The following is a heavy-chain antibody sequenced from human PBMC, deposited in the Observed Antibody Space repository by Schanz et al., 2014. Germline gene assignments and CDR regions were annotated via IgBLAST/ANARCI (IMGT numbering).Heavy chain of an antibody. J-gene: IGHJ3*02. Sequence: QLMQSGSEVRKPGASVKVSCKASGYIFGSHGMTWVRQAPGQGPELMGWINAHTGNTQYAQKFQGRVNMTRDTVATTVHLELTRLRTDDTAIYYCARVHIATYHYNSPGACDIWGQGTRVTVSS. CDR2: INAHTGNT. D-gene: IGHD3-10*01. CDR1: GYIFGSHG. CDR3: ARVHIATYHYNSPGACDI. V-gene: IGHV1-18*01.